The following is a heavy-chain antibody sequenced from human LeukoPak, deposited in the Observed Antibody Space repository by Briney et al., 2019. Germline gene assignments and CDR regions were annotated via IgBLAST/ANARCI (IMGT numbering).Heavy chain of an antibody. CDR2: INSDGSST. V-gene: IGHV3-74*01. Sequence: GGSLRLSCAASGFTFSSYWMHWVRQAPGKGLVWVSRINSDGSSTSYADSVEGRFTISRDNAKNTLYLQMNSLRAEDTAVYYCARDGVITFGGVIDYFDYWGQGTLVTVSS. J-gene: IGHJ4*02. CDR1: GFTFSSYW. D-gene: IGHD3-16*02. CDR3: ARDGVITFGGVIDYFDY.